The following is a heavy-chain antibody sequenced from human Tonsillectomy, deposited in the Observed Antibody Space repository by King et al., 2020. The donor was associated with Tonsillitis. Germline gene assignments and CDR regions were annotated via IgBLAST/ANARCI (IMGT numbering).Heavy chain of an antibody. D-gene: IGHD3-10*01. Sequence: VQLVESGGGLVQPGGSLRLSCAASGFTFSSYWMSWVRQAPGKGLEWVANIKEDGSEKYYVDSVKGRFTISRDNSKNSLYLQMNSLRAEDTAVYYCARDRVAPALLVFRVAMDVWGQGTTVTVSS. CDR1: GFTFSSYW. V-gene: IGHV3-7*03. CDR2: IKEDGSEK. CDR3: ARDRVAPALLVFRVAMDV. J-gene: IGHJ6*01.